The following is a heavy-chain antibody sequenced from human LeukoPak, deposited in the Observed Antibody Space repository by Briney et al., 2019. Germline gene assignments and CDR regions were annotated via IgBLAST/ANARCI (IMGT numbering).Heavy chain of an antibody. J-gene: IGHJ4*02. Sequence: GASVKVSCKASGYTFTSYGISWVRQAPGQGLEWMGWISAYNGNTNYAQKLQGRVTMTTDTSTSTAYMELRSLRSDDTAVYYCARVTDFPYGDYSGYWGQGTLVTVSS. CDR1: GYTFTSYG. D-gene: IGHD4-17*01. V-gene: IGHV1-18*01. CDR2: ISAYNGNT. CDR3: ARVTDFPYGDYSGY.